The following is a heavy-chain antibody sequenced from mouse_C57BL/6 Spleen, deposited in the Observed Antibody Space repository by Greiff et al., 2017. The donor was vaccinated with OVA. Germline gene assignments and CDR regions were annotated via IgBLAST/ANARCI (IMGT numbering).Heavy chain of an antibody. J-gene: IGHJ2*01. CDR2: IDPSDSYT. V-gene: IGHV1-69*01. CDR3: ARNYGSFDY. D-gene: IGHD1-1*01. CDR1: GYTFTSYW. Sequence: VQLQQPGAELVMPGASVKLSCKASGYTFTSYWMHWVKQRPGQGLEWIGEIDPSDSYTNYNQKFKGKSTLTVDKSSSTAYMQLSSLTSEDSAVYYCARNYGSFDYWGQGTILTVSS.